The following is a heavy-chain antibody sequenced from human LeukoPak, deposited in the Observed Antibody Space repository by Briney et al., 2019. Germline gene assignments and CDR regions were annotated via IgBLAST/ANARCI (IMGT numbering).Heavy chain of an antibody. CDR1: GDSVASNSTA. Sequence: SQTLSLTCVISGDSVASNSTACNWIRQSPSRGLEWLGRTYYRSKWYNDYALSMKSRITINPDTSKNQFSLQLNSVAPEDTAVYYCARGGQGDGYSADEAFDFWGQGTMVTVS. CDR2: TYYRSKWYN. D-gene: IGHD5-24*01. J-gene: IGHJ3*01. CDR3: ARGGQGDGYSADEAFDF. V-gene: IGHV6-1*01.